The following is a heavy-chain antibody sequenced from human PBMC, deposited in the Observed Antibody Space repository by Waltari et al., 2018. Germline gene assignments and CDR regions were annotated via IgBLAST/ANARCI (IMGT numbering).Heavy chain of an antibody. CDR2: LYYSGST. J-gene: IGHJ6*03. CDR3: ARREDGYSYGWYYYYYMDV. CDR1: GGSISSSSYY. Sequence: QLQLQESGPGLVKPSAPLSLTCTVSGGSISSSSYYWGWIRQPPGTGLEWIGSLYYSGSTYDNPSLKSRVTISVDTSKNQFSLKLSSVTAADTAVYYCARREDGYSYGWYYYYYMDVWGKGTTVTVSS. D-gene: IGHD5-18*01. V-gene: IGHV4-39*01.